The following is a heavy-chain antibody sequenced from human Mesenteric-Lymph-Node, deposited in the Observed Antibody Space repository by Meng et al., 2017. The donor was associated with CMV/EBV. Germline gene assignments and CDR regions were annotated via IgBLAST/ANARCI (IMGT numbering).Heavy chain of an antibody. D-gene: IGHD6-6*01. Sequence: GESLKISCAASGFTFSSYSMNWVRQAPGKGLEWVSSISSSSSYIYYADSVKGRFTISRDNAKNSLYLQMNSLRAEDTAVYYCAKDRDASSSWGYYYYYGMDVRGQGTTVTVSS. CDR3: AKDRDASSSWGYYYYYGMDV. V-gene: IGHV3-21*01. CDR2: ISSSSSYI. CDR1: GFTFSSYS. J-gene: IGHJ6*02.